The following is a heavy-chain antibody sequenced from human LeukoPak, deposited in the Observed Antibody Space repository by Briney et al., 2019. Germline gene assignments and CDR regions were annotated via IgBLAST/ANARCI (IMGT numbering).Heavy chain of an antibody. CDR3: ARDRSGGWSGYFDS. D-gene: IGHD6-19*01. CDR2: IWHDGSND. V-gene: IGHV3-33*01. CDR1: GFTFNTYG. Sequence: PGRSLRLSCAASGFTFNTYGMHWVRQAPGKGLEWVAVIWHDGSNDFYVDSVKGRFRISRDDSKNTLYLEMNSLRAEDTAQYYCARDRSGGWSGYFDSWGQGTLVTVSS. J-gene: IGHJ4*02.